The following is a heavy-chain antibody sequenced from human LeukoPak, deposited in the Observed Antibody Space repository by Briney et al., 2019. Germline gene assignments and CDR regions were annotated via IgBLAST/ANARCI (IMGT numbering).Heavy chain of an antibody. Sequence: GGSLRLSCAASGFTYSSYSMNWVRQAPGKGLEWVGHIKSKTDGGTTDYAAPVKGRFTISRDDSKNTQYLQMNSLKTEDTAVYYCTTYYYDSTSDFGYWGQGTLVTISS. V-gene: IGHV3-15*01. CDR1: GFTYSSYS. CDR3: TTYYYDSTSDFGY. CDR2: IKSKTDGGTT. D-gene: IGHD3-22*01. J-gene: IGHJ4*02.